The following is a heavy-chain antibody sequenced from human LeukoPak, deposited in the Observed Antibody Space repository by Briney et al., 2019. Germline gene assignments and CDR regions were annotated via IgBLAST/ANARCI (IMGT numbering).Heavy chain of an antibody. D-gene: IGHD2-2*01. CDR3: AKEDIVVVPAAMSPKGTSYYYYYYGMDV. Sequence: GGSLRLSCAASGFTFSSYGMHWVRQAPGMGLEWVAVISYDGSNKYYADSVKGRFTISRDNSKNTLYLQMNSLRAEDTAVYYCAKEDIVVVPAAMSPKGTSYYYYYYGMDVWGQGTTVTVSS. CDR1: GFTFSSYG. J-gene: IGHJ6*02. CDR2: ISYDGSNK. V-gene: IGHV3-30*18.